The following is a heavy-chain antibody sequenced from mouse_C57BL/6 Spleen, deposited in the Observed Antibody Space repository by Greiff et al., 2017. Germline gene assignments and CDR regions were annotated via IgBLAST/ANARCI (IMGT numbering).Heavy chain of an antibody. J-gene: IGHJ3*01. Sequence: QVQLKESGAELAKPGASVKLSCKASGYTFTSYWMHWVKQRPGQGLEWIGYINPSSGYTKYNQKFKDKATLTADKSSSTAYMQLSSLTYEDSAVYYCARSVLPTKPWFAYWGQGTLVTVSA. CDR2: INPSSGYT. D-gene: IGHD2-1*01. V-gene: IGHV1-7*01. CDR1: GYTFTSYW. CDR3: ARSVLPTKPWFAY.